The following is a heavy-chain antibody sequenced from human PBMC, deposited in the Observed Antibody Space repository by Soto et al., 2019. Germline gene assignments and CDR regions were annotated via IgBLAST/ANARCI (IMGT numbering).Heavy chain of an antibody. CDR2: ISSSSSYI. Sequence: GGSLRLSCAASGFTFSSYSMNWVRQAPGKGLEWVSSISSSSSYIYYADSVKGRFTISRDNAKNSLYLQMNSLRAEDTAVYYCARGRIVGAPAEYFQHWGQGTLVTVSS. V-gene: IGHV3-21*01. CDR1: GFTFSSYS. D-gene: IGHD1-26*01. CDR3: ARGRIVGAPAEYFQH. J-gene: IGHJ1*01.